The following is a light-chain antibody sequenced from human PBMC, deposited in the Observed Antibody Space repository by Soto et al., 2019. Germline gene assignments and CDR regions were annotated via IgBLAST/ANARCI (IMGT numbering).Light chain of an antibody. J-gene: IGKJ1*01. V-gene: IGKV1-5*03. CDR3: QQYNSYSRK. CDR2: KAS. CDR1: QSISNW. Sequence: DIQMTQSPSTLSASVGDRVTINCRASQSISNWLAWYQQKSGKAPKLLISKASSLESGVPSRFSGSGSGTEITLSISSLQLDDFATYYCQQYNSYSRKFGQGTKVEIK.